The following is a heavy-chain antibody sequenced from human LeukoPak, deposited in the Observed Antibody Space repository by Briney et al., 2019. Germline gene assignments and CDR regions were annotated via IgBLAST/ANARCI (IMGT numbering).Heavy chain of an antibody. J-gene: IGHJ5*02. CDR3: ARECSSTTCYTRSFDP. D-gene: IGHD2-2*02. CDR2: IYHSGST. V-gene: IGHV4-38-2*02. Sequence: SETLSLTCTVSGYSISSGYYWGWIRQPPGKGLEWIGNIYHSGSTYYNPSLKSRVTMSRDTSKNQFSLNLNSVTATDTAVYYCARECSSTTCYTRSFDPWGRGTLVTVSS. CDR1: GYSISSGYY.